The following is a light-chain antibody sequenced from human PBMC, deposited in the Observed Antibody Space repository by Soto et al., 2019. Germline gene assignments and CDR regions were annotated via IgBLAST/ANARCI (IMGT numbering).Light chain of an antibody. Sequence: DIRLTQAPSSLSASVGDRVTITCRSSQDINNHLIWYQQKPGEAPKLIIYLASTLQSGVPSRFSGDGYGTEFSLTITSLQPEDFATYYGQQNYNNPRTCGQGTKVDIK. CDR3: QQNYNNPRT. CDR1: QDINNH. CDR2: LAS. V-gene: IGKV1-39*01. J-gene: IGKJ1*01.